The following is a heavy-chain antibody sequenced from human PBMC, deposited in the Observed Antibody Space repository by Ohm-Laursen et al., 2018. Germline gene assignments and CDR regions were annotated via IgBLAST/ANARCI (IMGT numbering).Heavy chain of an antibody. CDR1: GFIFRNFG. V-gene: IGHV3-33*01. CDR2: IWYDGSNK. CDR3: SRDYLSI. D-gene: IGHD2/OR15-2a*01. J-gene: IGHJ3*01. Sequence: SLRLSCAASGFIFRNFGMHWVRQAPGKGLEWVAAIWYDGSNKYYADSVKGRFTISRDNSRNTLYLQMNNLRAEDTAMYYCSRDYLSIWDQGTLVTVSS.